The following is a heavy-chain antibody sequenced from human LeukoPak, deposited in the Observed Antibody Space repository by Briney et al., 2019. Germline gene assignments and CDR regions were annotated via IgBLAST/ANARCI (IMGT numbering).Heavy chain of an antibody. J-gene: IGHJ6*02. CDR3: AKDVYYGNPRMYYYYYYGMDV. D-gene: IGHD4-17*01. V-gene: IGHV3-30*18. CDR2: ISYDGSET. CDR1: GFTISGYA. Sequence: GRSLRLSCADSGFTISGYAMHWVRQAPGKGLDWVAVISYDGSETFHADSVKGRFTISRDKSKNTLYLKMNRLRAEYTAVYYCAKDVYYGNPRMYYYYYYGMDVWGQGTTVTVSS.